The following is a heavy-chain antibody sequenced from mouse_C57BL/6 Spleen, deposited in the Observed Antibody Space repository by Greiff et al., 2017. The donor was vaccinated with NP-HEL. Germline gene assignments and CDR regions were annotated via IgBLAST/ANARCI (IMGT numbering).Heavy chain of an antibody. Sequence: VHVKQSVAELVRPGASVKLSCTASGFNIKNTYMHWVKQRPEQGLEWIGRIDPANGNTKYAPKFQGKATITADTSSNTAYLQLSSLTSEDTAIYYCARSDYYGSSFVDYWGQGTTLTVSS. J-gene: IGHJ2*01. V-gene: IGHV14-3*01. CDR1: GFNIKNTY. CDR2: IDPANGNT. CDR3: ARSDYYGSSFVDY. D-gene: IGHD1-1*01.